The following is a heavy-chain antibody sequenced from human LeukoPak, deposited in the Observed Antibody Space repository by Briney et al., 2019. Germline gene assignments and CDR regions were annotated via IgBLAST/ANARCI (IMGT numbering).Heavy chain of an antibody. Sequence: SETLSLTCTVSGGSISSGGYYWSWIRQHPGKGLEWIGYIYYSGSTNYNPSLKSRVTVSLDTSKNQFSLKLSSVTAADTAVCYCARAPGAALDWGQGTLVTVSS. J-gene: IGHJ4*02. CDR1: GGSISSGGYY. CDR3: ARAPGAALD. D-gene: IGHD2-15*01. CDR2: IYYSGST. V-gene: IGHV4-31*03.